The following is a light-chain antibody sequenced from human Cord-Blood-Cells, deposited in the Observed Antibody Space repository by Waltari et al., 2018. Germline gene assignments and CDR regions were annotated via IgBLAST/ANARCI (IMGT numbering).Light chain of an antibody. Sequence: EIVLTQSPGTLSLSPRERATLSCRASQSVSSSYLAWYQQKPGQAPRLLIYGASSRATGIPDRFSGSWSGTDFTLTISRLEPEDFAVYYCQQYGSSPYTFGQGTKLEIK. V-gene: IGKV3-20*01. CDR1: QSVSSSY. CDR3: QQYGSSPYT. CDR2: GAS. J-gene: IGKJ2*01.